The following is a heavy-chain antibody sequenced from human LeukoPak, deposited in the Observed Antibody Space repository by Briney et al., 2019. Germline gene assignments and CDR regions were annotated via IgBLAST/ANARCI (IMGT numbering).Heavy chain of an antibody. CDR2: IKQDGSEK. CDR1: GFTFSSYW. CDR3: ARAKLGRYDAFDI. V-gene: IGHV3-7*01. D-gene: IGHD1-1*01. Sequence: GGPLRLSCAASGFTFSSYWMSWVRQVPGKGLEWVANIKQDGSEKYYVDSVKGRFTISRDNAKNSLYLQMNSLRAEDTAVYYCARAKLGRYDAFDIWGQGTMVTVSS. J-gene: IGHJ3*02.